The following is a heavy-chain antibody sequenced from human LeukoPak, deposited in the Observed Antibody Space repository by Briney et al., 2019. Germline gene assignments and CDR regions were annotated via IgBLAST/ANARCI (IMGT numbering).Heavy chain of an antibody. CDR2: INWNGGST. Sequence: PGGSLRLSCAASGFSFDDYDMNWFRQAPGKGLEWVSGINWNGGSTGYADSVKGRFTISRDNAKNSLYLQMNSLRAEDTALYYCARDLPQIEYWGQGTLVTVSS. D-gene: IGHD3-22*01. CDR1: GFSFDDYD. V-gene: IGHV3-20*04. J-gene: IGHJ4*02. CDR3: ARDLPQIEY.